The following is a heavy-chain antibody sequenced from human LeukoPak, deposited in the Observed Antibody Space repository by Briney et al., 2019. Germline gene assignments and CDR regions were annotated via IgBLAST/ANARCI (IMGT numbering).Heavy chain of an antibody. CDR2: ITSSGTYI. CDR1: GFTFSSYA. CDR3: ARASGGWDLDY. D-gene: IGHD1-26*01. V-gene: IGHV3-21*01. Sequence: GGSLRLSCAASGFTFSSYAMHWVRQAPGKGLEWISSITSSGTYITYADSIQGRFTISRDNAKNSLYLQMNSLRVDDTALYYCARASGGWDLDYWGHGTLVTVSS. J-gene: IGHJ4*01.